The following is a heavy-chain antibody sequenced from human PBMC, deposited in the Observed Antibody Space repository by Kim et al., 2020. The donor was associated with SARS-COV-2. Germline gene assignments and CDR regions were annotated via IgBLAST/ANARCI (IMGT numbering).Heavy chain of an antibody. D-gene: IGHD3-10*01. V-gene: IGHV4-34*01. CDR1: GGSFSGYY. Sequence: SETLSLTCAVYGGSFSGYYWSWIRQPPGKGLEWIGEINHSGSTNYNPSLKSRVTISVDTSKNQFSLKLSSVTAADTAVYYCARGAGARDYWGQGTLVTV. CDR3: ARGAGARDY. J-gene: IGHJ4*02. CDR2: INHSGST.